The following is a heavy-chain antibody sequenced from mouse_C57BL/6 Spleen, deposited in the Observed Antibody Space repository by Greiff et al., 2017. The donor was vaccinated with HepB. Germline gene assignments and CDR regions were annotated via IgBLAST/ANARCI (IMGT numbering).Heavy chain of an antibody. V-gene: IGHV1-63*01. Sequence: QVQLKESGAELVRPGTSVKMSCKASGYTFTNYWIGWAKQRPGHGLEWIGDLYPGGGYTNYNEKFKGKATLTADTSSSTAYMQFSSLTSEDSAIYNCARSGDYEGSRAMDYWGQGTSVTVSS. CDR3: ARSGDYEGSRAMDY. CDR2: LYPGGGYT. CDR1: GYTFTNYW. D-gene: IGHD2-4*01. J-gene: IGHJ4*01.